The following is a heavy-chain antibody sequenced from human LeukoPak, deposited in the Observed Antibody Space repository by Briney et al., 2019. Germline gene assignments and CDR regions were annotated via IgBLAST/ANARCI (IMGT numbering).Heavy chain of an antibody. CDR2: IYKSAIT. Sequence: PGGSLRLSCAASGFTVSSNYMTWVRQAPGKGLEWVSVIYKSAITYYADTVKGRFTISGDNSKNTLYLQMNSLRAEDTAVYYCAKDKGQYYYYYYYMDVWGKGTTVTVSS. CDR3: AKDKGQYYYYYYYMDV. V-gene: IGHV3-66*03. CDR1: GFTVSSNY. J-gene: IGHJ6*03.